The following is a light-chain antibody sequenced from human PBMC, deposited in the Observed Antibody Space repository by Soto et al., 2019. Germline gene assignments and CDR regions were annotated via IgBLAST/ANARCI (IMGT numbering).Light chain of an antibody. Sequence: EIGMTQSPATLSVSPGERATLSCRASQSVSSNLAWYQQKPGQAPRLLIYGASTRATGIPARFSGSGSGTEFTLTISSLQSEDFAVYYCQQYNNWPLFGGGTKLDIK. CDR3: QQYNNWPL. V-gene: IGKV3-15*01. CDR1: QSVSSN. CDR2: GAS. J-gene: IGKJ4*01.